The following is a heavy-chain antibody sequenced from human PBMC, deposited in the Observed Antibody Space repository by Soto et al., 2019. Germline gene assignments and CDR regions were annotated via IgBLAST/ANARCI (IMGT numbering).Heavy chain of an antibody. CDR3: ARMNYYDTSGYPFDY. CDR1: GGSVSSGSYY. D-gene: IGHD3-22*01. CDR2: IYYSGST. J-gene: IGHJ4*02. V-gene: IGHV4-61*01. Sequence: TLSLTCTVSGGSVSSGSYYWSWIRQPPGKGLEWIGYIYYSGSTNYNPSLKSRVTISVDTSKNQFSLKLSSVTAADTAVYYCARMNYYDTSGYPFDYWGQGMVVTVSS.